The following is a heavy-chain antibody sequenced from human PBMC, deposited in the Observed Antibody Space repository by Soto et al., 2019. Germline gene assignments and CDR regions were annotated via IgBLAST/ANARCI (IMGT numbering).Heavy chain of an antibody. CDR1: GFTFSSYG. V-gene: IGHV3-30*18. CDR3: AKDHSGLQLPYFDY. J-gene: IGHJ4*02. D-gene: IGHD5-18*01. Sequence: GGSLRLSCAASGFTFSSYGMHWVRQAPGKGLEWVAVISYDGSNKYYADSVKGRFTISRDNSKNTLYLQMNSLRAEDTAVYYCAKDHSGLQLPYFDYWGQGTLVTVSS. CDR2: ISYDGSNK.